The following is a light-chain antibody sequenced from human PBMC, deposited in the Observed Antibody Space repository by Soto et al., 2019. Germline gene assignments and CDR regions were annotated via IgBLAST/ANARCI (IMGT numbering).Light chain of an antibody. CDR2: KFS. CDR3: GLASDLPYT. CDR1: ESLEYGDGNIY. Sequence: VMTQSPLSLPVTLGQPASLSCRSSESLEYGDGNIYFNWFHQRPGQSPRRLIYKFSNRDTGVPDRFIGSELDNDVTLTISRVEAQDVGVYFCGLASDLPYTFGQGTKLEIK. V-gene: IGKV2-30*01. J-gene: IGKJ2*01.